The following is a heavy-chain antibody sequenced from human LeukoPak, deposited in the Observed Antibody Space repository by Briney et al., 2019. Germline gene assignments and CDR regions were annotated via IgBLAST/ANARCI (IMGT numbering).Heavy chain of an antibody. CDR2: IIPIFGTA. J-gene: IGHJ4*02. V-gene: IGHV1-69*05. Sequence: SVKVSCKASGGTFSSYAISWVRQAPGQGLEWMGGIIPIFGTANYAQKFQGRVTITTDESTSTAYMELSSLRSEDTAVYYCARDAGYSHGLLRYWGQGTLVTVSS. D-gene: IGHD5-18*01. CDR1: GGTFSSYA. CDR3: ARDAGYSHGLLRY.